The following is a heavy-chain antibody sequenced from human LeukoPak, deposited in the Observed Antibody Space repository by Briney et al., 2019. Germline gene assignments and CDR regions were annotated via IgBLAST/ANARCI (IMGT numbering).Heavy chain of an antibody. CDR3: AREGSGYWPHYYYGMDV. J-gene: IGHJ6*02. Sequence: ASVKVSCKASGYTFTSYGISWVRQAPGQGLEWMGWISAYNGNTNYAQKLQGRVTMTTDTSTSTAYMELRSLRSDDTAVYYCAREGSGYWPHYYYGMDVWGQGTTVTVS. CDR1: GYTFTSYG. D-gene: IGHD3-22*01. V-gene: IGHV1-18*01. CDR2: ISAYNGNT.